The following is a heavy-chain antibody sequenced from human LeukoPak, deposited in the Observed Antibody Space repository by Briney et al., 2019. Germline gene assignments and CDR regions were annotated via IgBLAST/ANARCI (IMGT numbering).Heavy chain of an antibody. J-gene: IGHJ4*02. Sequence: GGSLRLSCAASGFTFSNYAMNWVRQAPGRGLEWVSAITGSGDDTYYADSVKGRFTISRDNSRSTLYLQMNSLRAEDTALYYCAGAHCGSGSCSRVDYWGQGTLVTVSS. D-gene: IGHD2-15*01. CDR3: AGAHCGSGSCSRVDY. CDR1: GFTFSNYA. V-gene: IGHV3-23*01. CDR2: ITGSGDDT.